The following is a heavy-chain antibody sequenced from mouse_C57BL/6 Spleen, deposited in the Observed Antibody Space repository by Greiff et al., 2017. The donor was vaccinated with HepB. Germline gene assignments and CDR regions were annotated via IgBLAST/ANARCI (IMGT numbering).Heavy chain of an antibody. J-gene: IGHJ1*03. V-gene: IGHV1-76*01. CDR2: IYPGSGNT. CDR1: GYTFTDYY. CDR3: ARGGELGRYFDV. Sequence: QVQLQQSGAELVRPGASVKLSCKASGYTFTDYYINWVKQRPGQGLEWIARIYPGSGNTYYNEKFKGKATLTAEKSSSTAYMQLSSLTSEDSAVYFCARGGELGRYFDVWGTGTTVTVSS. D-gene: IGHD4-1*01.